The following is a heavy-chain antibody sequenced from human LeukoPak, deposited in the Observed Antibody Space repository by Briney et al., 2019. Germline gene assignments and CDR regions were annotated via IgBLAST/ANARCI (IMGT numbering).Heavy chain of an antibody. V-gene: IGHV3-23*01. D-gene: IGHD3-22*01. J-gene: IGHJ4*02. CDR2: ISGSGGST. Sequence: QSGGSLRLSCAASGFTFSSYWMHWVRQAPGKGLEWVSAISGSGGSTYYADSVKGRFTISRDNSKNTLYLQMNSLRAEDTAVYYCAKDLFWDPTFSMIVVASPGGLLPDYWGQGTLVTVSS. CDR3: AKDLFWDPTFSMIVVASPGGLLPDY. CDR1: GFTFSSYW.